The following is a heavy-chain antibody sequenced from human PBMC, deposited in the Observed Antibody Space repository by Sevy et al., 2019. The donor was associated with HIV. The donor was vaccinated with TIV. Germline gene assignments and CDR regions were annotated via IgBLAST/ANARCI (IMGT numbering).Heavy chain of an antibody. CDR3: AREGTLVTMII. CDR2: INPHNGNT. J-gene: IGHJ4*02. D-gene: IGHD3-22*01. V-gene: IGHV1-18*01. Sequence: ASVKVSCKASGYTFTNHGISWVRQAPGQWLEWMGWINPHNGNTKYAQKLQGRVTMTTDTSTNTAYMEVRSLRSDDTAVYYCAREGTLVTMIIWGQGTLVTVSS. CDR1: GYTFTNHG.